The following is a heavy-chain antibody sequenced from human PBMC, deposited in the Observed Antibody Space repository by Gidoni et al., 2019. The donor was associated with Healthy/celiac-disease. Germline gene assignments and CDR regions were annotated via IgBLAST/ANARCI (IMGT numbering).Heavy chain of an antibody. D-gene: IGHD4-17*01. V-gene: IGHV4-59*08. CDR2: IYYSGST. CDR1: GGSISSYY. J-gene: IGHJ3*02. CDR3: ARHRLAHDYGDHDAFDI. Sequence: QVQLQESGPGLVKPSETLSLTCTVSGGSISSYYWSWIRQPPGKGLEWIGYIYYSGSTNYNPSLKSRVTISVDTSKNQFSLKLSSVTAADTAVYYCARHRLAHDYGDHDAFDIWGQGTMVTVSS.